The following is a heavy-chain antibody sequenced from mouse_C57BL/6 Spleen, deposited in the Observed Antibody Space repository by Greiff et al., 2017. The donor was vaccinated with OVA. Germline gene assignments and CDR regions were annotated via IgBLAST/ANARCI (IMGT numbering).Heavy chain of an antibody. CDR2: IDPSDSYT. CDR3: ARGDYGFAY. Sequence: QLQQPGAELVMPGASVKLSCKASGYTFTSYWMHWVKQRPGQGLEWIGEIDPSDSYTNYNQKFKGKSTLTVDKSSSTAYMQLSSLTSEDSAVYYCARGDYGFAYWGQGTLVTVSA. V-gene: IGHV1-69*01. CDR1: GYTFTSYW. D-gene: IGHD2-4*01. J-gene: IGHJ3*01.